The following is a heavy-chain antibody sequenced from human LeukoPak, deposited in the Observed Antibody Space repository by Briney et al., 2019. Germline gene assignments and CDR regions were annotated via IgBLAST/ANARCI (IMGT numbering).Heavy chain of an antibody. CDR1: GYTFTSYA. CDR3: ARARYGGNQIDY. J-gene: IGHJ4*02. Sequence: GASVKVSCKASGYTFTSYAMHWVRQAPGQRLEWMGWINAGNGNTKYSQKFQGRVTITRDTSASTVYMELSSLRSEDTAVYYCARARYGGNQIDYWGQGTLVTVSS. V-gene: IGHV1-3*01. D-gene: IGHD4-23*01. CDR2: INAGNGNT.